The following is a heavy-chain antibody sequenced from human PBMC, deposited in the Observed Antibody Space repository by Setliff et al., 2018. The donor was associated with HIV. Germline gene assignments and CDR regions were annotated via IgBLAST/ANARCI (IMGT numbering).Heavy chain of an antibody. D-gene: IGHD2-2*01. CDR3: ARDGPHCITSSCTGAWFDP. V-gene: IGHV4-39*07. J-gene: IGHJ5*02. Sequence: SETLSLTCTVSGGSISRSDYYWGWIRQPPGKGLEWVGSFYDGGSTYYNPSLKSRVTISVDTSKNQFSLKLSSVTAADTAVYYCARDGPHCITSSCTGAWFDPWGQGTLVTVSS. CDR2: FYDGGST. CDR1: GGSISRSDYY.